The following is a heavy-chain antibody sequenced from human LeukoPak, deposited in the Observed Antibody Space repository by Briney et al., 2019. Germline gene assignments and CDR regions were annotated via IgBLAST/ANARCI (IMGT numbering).Heavy chain of an antibody. CDR2: LNSDGSST. V-gene: IGHV3-74*01. Sequence: GGSLRLSCAASGFTSSSYWMHWVRQAPGKGLVWVPRLNSDGSSTNYADSVKGRFTISRDNAKNTLYLQMNSLRAEDTAVYYCAKGYYDSSGYLGYWGQGTLVTVSS. CDR3: AKGYYDSSGYLGY. CDR1: GFTSSSYW. D-gene: IGHD3-22*01. J-gene: IGHJ4*02.